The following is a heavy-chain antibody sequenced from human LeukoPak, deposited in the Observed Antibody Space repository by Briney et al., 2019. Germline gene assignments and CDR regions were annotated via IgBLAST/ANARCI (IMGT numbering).Heavy chain of an antibody. V-gene: IGHV4-59*01. D-gene: IGHD5-18*01. CDR2: IYYSGTT. CDR1: GDSISSYY. Sequence: PSETLSLTCTVSGDSISSYYWSWIRQPPGKGLEWIGYIYYSGTTNYNPSLKSRVSMSVDTSKNQFSLKLSSVTAADTAVYYCARGRKYTSGYRVTELGLGYSDYWGQGTLVTVSS. CDR3: ARGRKYTSGYRVTELGLGYSDY. J-gene: IGHJ4*02.